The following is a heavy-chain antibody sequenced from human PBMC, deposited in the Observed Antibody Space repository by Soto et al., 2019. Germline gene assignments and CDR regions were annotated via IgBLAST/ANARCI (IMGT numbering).Heavy chain of an antibody. Sequence: QVQLQESGPRLVEASQTLSLTCTVSNASITSSGYYWSWVRQPPGKRLEWIGYIYHSGSTLYSPSLQSRLTMSVDTSKNQFSLTLRSVTAADTAVYHCARMSGTYYVPDYWGQGTLVTVSS. CDR3: ARMSGTYYVPDY. J-gene: IGHJ4*02. CDR2: IYHSGST. CDR1: NASITSSGYY. V-gene: IGHV4-31*03. D-gene: IGHD1-26*01.